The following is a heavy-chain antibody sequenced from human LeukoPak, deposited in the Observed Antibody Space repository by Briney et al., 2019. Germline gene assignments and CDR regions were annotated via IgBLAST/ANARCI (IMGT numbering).Heavy chain of an antibody. CDR1: GGSISSSSYY. CDR2: IYYSGST. D-gene: IGHD3-9*01. Sequence: SETLSLTCTVSGGSISSSSYYWGWIRQPPGKGLEWIGSIYYSGSTYYNPSLKSRATISVDTSKNQFSLKLSSVTAADTAVYYCGAILTGYYSQFDYWGQGTLVTVSS. J-gene: IGHJ4*02. CDR3: GAILTGYYSQFDY. V-gene: IGHV4-39*07.